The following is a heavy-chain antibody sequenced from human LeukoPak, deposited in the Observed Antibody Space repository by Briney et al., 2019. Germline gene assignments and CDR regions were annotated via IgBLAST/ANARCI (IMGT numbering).Heavy chain of an antibody. Sequence: SETLSLTCAVYGESFSGYYWSWIRQPPGKGLEWIGEINDSGSTNYNPSLKSRVTISVDTSKNQFSLKLSSVTAADTAVYYCARVSGLNNFDYWGQGTLVTVSS. CDR2: INDSGST. V-gene: IGHV4-34*01. J-gene: IGHJ4*02. D-gene: IGHD1/OR15-1a*01. CDR3: ARVSGLNNFDY. CDR1: GESFSGYY.